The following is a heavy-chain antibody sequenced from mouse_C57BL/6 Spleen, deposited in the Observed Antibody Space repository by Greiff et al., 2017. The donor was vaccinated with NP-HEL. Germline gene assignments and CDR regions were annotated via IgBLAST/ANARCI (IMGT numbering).Heavy chain of an antibody. Sequence: VQLQQSGPGLVKPSQSLSLTCSVTGYSITSGYYWNWIRQFPGNKLEWMGYISYDGSNNYNPSLKNRISITRDTSKNQFFLKLNSVTTEDTATYYCARDQVITTVVATDYYAMDYWGQGTSVTVSS. V-gene: IGHV3-6*01. D-gene: IGHD1-1*01. CDR3: ARDQVITTVVATDYYAMDY. J-gene: IGHJ4*01. CDR2: ISYDGSN. CDR1: GYSITSGYY.